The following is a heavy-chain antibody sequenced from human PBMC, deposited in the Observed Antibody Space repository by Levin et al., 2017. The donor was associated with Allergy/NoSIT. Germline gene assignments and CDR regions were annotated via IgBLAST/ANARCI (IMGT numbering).Heavy chain of an antibody. D-gene: IGHD6-19*01. J-gene: IGHJ5*02. V-gene: IGHV1-69*04. CDR2: IIPIVDIA. CDR1: GGTFSNYP. Sequence: SVKVSCKASGGTFSNYPINWVRQAPGQGLEWMGRIIPIVDIANYARKFQDRVTISADKSTNTAYMELNSLRSDDTAVYYCARVGGSGWTSVFWSWGQGTLVTVSA. CDR3: ARVGGSGWTSVFWS.